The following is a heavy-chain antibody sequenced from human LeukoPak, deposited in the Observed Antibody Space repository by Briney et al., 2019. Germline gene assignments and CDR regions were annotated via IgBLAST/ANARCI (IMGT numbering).Heavy chain of an antibody. CDR2: IFHSGKT. D-gene: IGHD4-11*01. V-gene: IGHV4-34*12. Sequence: SETLSLTCAVYGGSFSGYYWSWLRQPPGKGLEWIGSIFHSGKTYYNPSLKSRVTISVATSKNQFSLKLSSVTAADTAVYYCARSKGDYSNYLPPRNFDYWGQGTLVTVSS. CDR1: GGSFSGYY. CDR3: ARSKGDYSNYLPPRNFDY. J-gene: IGHJ4*02.